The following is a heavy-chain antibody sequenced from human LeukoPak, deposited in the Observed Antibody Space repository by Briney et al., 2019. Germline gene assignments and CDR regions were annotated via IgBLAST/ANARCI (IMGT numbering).Heavy chain of an antibody. CDR1: GGTFSSYA. CDR2: IIPIFGTA. Sequence: GASVTVSCKASGGTFSSYAISWVRQAPGQGLEWMGRIIPIFGTANYAQKFQGRVTITTDESTSTAYMELSSLRSEDTAVYYCAARGGVRGVISFYWGQGTLVTVSS. J-gene: IGHJ4*02. CDR3: AARGGVRGVISFY. V-gene: IGHV1-69*05. D-gene: IGHD3-10*01.